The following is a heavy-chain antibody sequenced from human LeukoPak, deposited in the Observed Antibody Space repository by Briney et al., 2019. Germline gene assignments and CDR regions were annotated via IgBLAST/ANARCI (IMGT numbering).Heavy chain of an antibody. D-gene: IGHD5-12*01. V-gene: IGHV1-3*01. CDR2: INAGNGNT. CDR1: GYTFTSYA. J-gene: IGHJ4*02. Sequence: GGSVKVSCKASGYTFTSYAMHWVRQAPGQRLEWMGWINAGNGNTKYSQKFQGRVTISRDTSARTAYMELSSLRSEDTAVYYCARENSGYGYSFDYWGQGTLVTVSS. CDR3: ARENSGYGYSFDY.